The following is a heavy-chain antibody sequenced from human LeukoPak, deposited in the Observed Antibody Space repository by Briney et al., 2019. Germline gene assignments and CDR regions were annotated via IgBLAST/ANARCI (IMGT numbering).Heavy chain of an antibody. V-gene: IGHV4-59*01. Sequence: SETLSLTCTVSGGSISSDHWNWIRQPPGKGLEWIGCIYYSGSTYYNPSLKSRVTIKGDMSKRQFSLRLTSVNAADTAVYYCARKNDFDIWGQGTLGTVSS. CDR2: IYYSGST. CDR3: ARKNDFDI. D-gene: IGHD2/OR15-2a*01. CDR1: GGSISSDH. J-gene: IGHJ3*02.